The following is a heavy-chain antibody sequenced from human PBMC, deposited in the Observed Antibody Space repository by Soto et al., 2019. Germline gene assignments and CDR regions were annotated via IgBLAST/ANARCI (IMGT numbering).Heavy chain of an antibody. Sequence: ASVKVSCKASGDTFTSYYMHWVRQAPGQGLEWMGIINPSGGSTSYAQKFQGRVTMTRDTSTSTVYMELSSLRSEDTAVYYCARRAVAGTLDYWGQGTLVTVSS. D-gene: IGHD6-19*01. CDR3: ARRAVAGTLDY. CDR1: GDTFTSYY. J-gene: IGHJ4*02. V-gene: IGHV1-46*01. CDR2: INPSGGST.